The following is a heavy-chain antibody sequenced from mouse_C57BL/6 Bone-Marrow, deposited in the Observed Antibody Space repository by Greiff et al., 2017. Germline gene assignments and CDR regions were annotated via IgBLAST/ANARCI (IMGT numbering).Heavy chain of an antibody. CDR2: IYPGGGYA. Sequence: VQLQQSGAELVRPGTSVKMSCKASGYTFTNYWIGWAKQRPGHGLEWIGDIYPGGGYANYNEKFKGKATLTADNSSSTAYMQYSSLTSEDSAIYYCARKGNYDYSFDYWGQGTTLTVSS. V-gene: IGHV1-63*01. CDR3: ARKGNYDYSFDY. CDR1: GYTFTNYW. J-gene: IGHJ2*01. D-gene: IGHD2-4*01.